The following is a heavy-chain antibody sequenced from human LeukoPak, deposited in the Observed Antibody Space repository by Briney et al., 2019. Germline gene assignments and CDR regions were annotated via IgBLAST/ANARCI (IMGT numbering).Heavy chain of an antibody. CDR3: ARGYYYDSSGYYSFDY. Sequence: SVKVSCKASGYTFTSYDINWVRQAPGQGLEWMGGIIPIFGTANYAQKFQGRVTITTDESTSTAYMELSSLRSEDTAVYYCARGYYYDSSGYYSFDYWGQGTLVTVSS. J-gene: IGHJ4*02. CDR1: GYTFTSYD. V-gene: IGHV1-69*05. D-gene: IGHD3-22*01. CDR2: IIPIFGTA.